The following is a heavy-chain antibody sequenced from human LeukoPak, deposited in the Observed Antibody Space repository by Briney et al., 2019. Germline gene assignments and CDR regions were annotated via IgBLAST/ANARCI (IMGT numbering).Heavy chain of an antibody. CDR3: ASSHYCSSTSCPARN. CDR2: MHYSGST. Sequence: SETLSLTCSVSGASISSYYWGWVRQPPGKGLEWIGYMHYSGSTNYNPSLKSRVTIPVDTSKNQFSLKLSSVTAADTAVYYCASSHYCSSTSCPARNWGQGTPVTVSS. D-gene: IGHD2-2*01. CDR1: GASISSYY. J-gene: IGHJ4*02. V-gene: IGHV4-59*12.